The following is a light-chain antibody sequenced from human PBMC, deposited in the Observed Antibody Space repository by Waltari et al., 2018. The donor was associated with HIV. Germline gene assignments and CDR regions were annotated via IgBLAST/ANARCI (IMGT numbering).Light chain of an antibody. CDR1: NIESKS. Sequence: VAPGQTAMITCGGNNIESKSVQWYQQKPGQAPVLVIYFDLDRPSGIPERFSGSVSGNTATLTISRVDAGDEADYYCQVWDRSSDQVIFGGGTKLTVL. V-gene: IGLV3-21*04. J-gene: IGLJ2*01. CDR2: FDL. CDR3: QVWDRSSDQVI.